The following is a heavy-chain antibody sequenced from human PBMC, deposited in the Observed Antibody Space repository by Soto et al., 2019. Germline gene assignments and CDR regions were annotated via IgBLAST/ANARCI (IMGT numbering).Heavy chain of an antibody. D-gene: IGHD3-10*01. J-gene: IGHJ4*02. Sequence: KPSETLSLTCAVSGGSISTDNWLSWVRQPPGKGLEWIGEMYHSGDSNFNPSLKSRVTISVDKSKNQFSMQMASVTAADTALYYCTRAGASSMLRGVVINWGRGTQVTVSS. V-gene: IGHV4-4*02. CDR2: MYHSGDS. CDR1: GGSISTDNW. CDR3: TRAGASSMLRGVVIN.